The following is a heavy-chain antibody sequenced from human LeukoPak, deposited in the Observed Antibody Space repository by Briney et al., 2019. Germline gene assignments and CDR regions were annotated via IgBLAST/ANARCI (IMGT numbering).Heavy chain of an antibody. CDR1: GFTFSSYD. V-gene: IGHV3-33*06. D-gene: IGHD3-10*01. CDR2: IWYDGSNK. Sequence: PGGSLRLSCAASGFTFSSYDMHWVRRAPGKGLEWVAVIWYDGSNKYYADSVKGRFTISRDNSKNTLYLQMNSLRAEDTAVYYCAKDRSRFLGSRGLDYWGQGTLVTVSS. J-gene: IGHJ4*02. CDR3: AKDRSRFLGSRGLDY.